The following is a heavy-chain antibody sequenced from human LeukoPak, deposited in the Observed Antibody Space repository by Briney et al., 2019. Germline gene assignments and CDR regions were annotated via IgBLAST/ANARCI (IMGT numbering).Heavy chain of an antibody. CDR3: ARGWGCSSTSCYRSGWFDP. CDR2: INPSGGST. Sequence: GASVKVSCKASGYTFTSYYMQWVRQAPGQGLEWMGIINPSGGSTSYAQKFQGRVTMTRDTSTSTVYMELSSLRSEDTAVYYCARGWGCSSTSCYRSGWFDPWGQGTLVTVSS. J-gene: IGHJ5*02. D-gene: IGHD2-2*02. CDR1: GYTFTSYY. V-gene: IGHV1-46*01.